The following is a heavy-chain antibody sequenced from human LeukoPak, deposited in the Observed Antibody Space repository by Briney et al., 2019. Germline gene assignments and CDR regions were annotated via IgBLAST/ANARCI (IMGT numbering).Heavy chain of an antibody. Sequence: GGSVKVSCKASGYTFPSYDINWVRQATGQGLEWVGWMNPNSGSTGYAQKFQGRVTMTRNIFMSTAYMELSSLRSEDTAVYYCARDYGGNSGWFDPWGQGTLVTVSS. CDR3: ARDYGGNSGWFDP. D-gene: IGHD4-23*01. CDR2: MNPNSGST. CDR1: GYTFPSYD. J-gene: IGHJ5*02. V-gene: IGHV1-8*01.